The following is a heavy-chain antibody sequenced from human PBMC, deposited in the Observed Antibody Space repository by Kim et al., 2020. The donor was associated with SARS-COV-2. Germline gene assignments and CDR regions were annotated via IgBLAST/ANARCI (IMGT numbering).Heavy chain of an antibody. V-gene: IGHV4-39*01. CDR2: VYYTGST. D-gene: IGHD3-3*01. J-gene: IGHJ4*02. Sequence: SETLSLTCTVSGGSISSSGYYWSWIRQPPGKGLEWIGNVYYTGSTYYNPSLKSRVTISVDTSKNQFSLKLSSVTAADTAVYYCARHFRGNSIRFLVLVQFDYWGQGTPVTVSS. CDR1: GGSISSSGYY. CDR3: ARHFRGNSIRFLVLVQFDY.